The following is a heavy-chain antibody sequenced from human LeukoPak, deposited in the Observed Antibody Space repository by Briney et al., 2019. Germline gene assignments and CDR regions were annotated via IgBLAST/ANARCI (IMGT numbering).Heavy chain of an antibody. J-gene: IGHJ4*02. CDR2: ISSSSSYI. CDR3: ASFHKQPVTY. D-gene: IGHD6-6*01. CDR1: GFTFSGYA. V-gene: IGHV3-21*01. Sequence: GGSLRLSCAASGFTFSGYAMSWVRQAPGKGLEWVSSISSSSSYIYYAGSVKGRFTISRDNAKNSLYLQMNSLRAEDTAVYYCASFHKQPVTYWGQGTLVTVSS.